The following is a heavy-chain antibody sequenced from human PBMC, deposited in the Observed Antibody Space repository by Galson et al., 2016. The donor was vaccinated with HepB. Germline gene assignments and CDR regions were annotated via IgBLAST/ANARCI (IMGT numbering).Heavy chain of an antibody. CDR3: ARLVHGGTFFDS. CDR1: GGSISSNIYL. J-gene: IGHJ4*02. CDR2: IYYRGTT. V-gene: IGHV4-39*01. Sequence: ETLSLTCTVSGGSISSNIYLWAWVRQPPGKGLEWIGTIYYRGTTYYNPSLKSRLTMDVDTSKNQFSLKLSSVTAADTSVYYCARLVHGGTFFDSWGQGTLVTVSS. D-gene: IGHD1-14*01.